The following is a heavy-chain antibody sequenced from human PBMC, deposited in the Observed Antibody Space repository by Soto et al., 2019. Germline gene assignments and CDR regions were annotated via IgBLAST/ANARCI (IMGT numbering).Heavy chain of an antibody. D-gene: IGHD3-22*01. J-gene: IGHJ4*01. Sequence: ASVKVSCKASGYTFNIYGINWLRQAPGQGREWMGWISAFHGKTNYAQNVQGRVTMTTDTSTSTAYLELRILRSHDPAGDYFARERVRKSSGFFPFAYWSHGSLVTVSS. CDR1: GYTFNIYG. CDR2: ISAFHGKT. CDR3: ARERVRKSSGFFPFAY. V-gene: IGHV1-18*01.